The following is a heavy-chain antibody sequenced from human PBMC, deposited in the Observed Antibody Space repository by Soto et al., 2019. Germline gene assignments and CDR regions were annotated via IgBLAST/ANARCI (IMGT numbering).Heavy chain of an antibody. Sequence: QVQLVQSGAEVKKPGASVKVSCKASGYTFTTYDINWVRQATGLGLEWMGWMKPHSSNIGYAQKFQGRVTMTRDTSINTAYLELRNLRSEDTALYYCVRGKFWFDTWGQGTLVTVSS. J-gene: IGHJ5*02. CDR2: MKPHSSNI. V-gene: IGHV1-8*01. CDR3: VRGKFWFDT. CDR1: GYTFTTYD.